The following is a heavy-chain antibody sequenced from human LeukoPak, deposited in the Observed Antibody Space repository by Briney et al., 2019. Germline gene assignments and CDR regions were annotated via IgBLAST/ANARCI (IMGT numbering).Heavy chain of an antibody. V-gene: IGHV1-69*13. J-gene: IGHJ4*02. Sequence: SVKVSCKASGGTFSSYAISWVRQAPGQGLEWMGGIIPIFGTANYAQKFQGRVTITADESTGTAYMELSSLRSEDTAVYYCAREDVDTAILFDYWGQGTLVTVSS. D-gene: IGHD5-18*01. CDR1: GGTFSSYA. CDR2: IIPIFGTA. CDR3: AREDVDTAILFDY.